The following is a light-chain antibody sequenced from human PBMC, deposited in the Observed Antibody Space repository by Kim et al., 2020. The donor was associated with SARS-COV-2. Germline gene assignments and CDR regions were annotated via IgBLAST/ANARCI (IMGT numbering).Light chain of an antibody. CDR1: QVIGAD. V-gene: IGKV1-6*01. Sequence: SASVGDRVTITCRAGQVIGADLNGYQQKSGKAPKLLIYGASSLETGFPSRFDGSGAGTDFTLTISNLQPEDVASYYCLQDSSYPYTFGQGTKLEI. J-gene: IGKJ2*01. CDR2: GAS. CDR3: LQDSSYPYT.